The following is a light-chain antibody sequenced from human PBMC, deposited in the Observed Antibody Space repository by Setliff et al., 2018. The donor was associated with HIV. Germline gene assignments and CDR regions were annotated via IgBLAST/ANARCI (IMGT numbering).Light chain of an antibody. CDR2: DVS. CDR3: CSYAGSSTTYV. CDR1: SSDIGGFNY. Sequence: QSALTQPASVSGSPGQSITISCTGTSSDIGGFNYVSWYQLHPGKAPKLMIFDVSLRPSGVSNRFSGSKSGNTASLTISGLRAEDEADYFCCSYAGSSTTYVFGTGTKVTVL. V-gene: IGLV2-14*01. J-gene: IGLJ1*01.